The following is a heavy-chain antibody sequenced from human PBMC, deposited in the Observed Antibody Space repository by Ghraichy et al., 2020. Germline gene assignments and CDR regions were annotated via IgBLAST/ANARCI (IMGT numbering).Heavy chain of an antibody. CDR2: ISSSSTI. CDR1: GFTFSSYS. Sequence: GGSLRLSCAASGFTFSSYSMNWVRQAPGKGLEWVSYISSSSTIYYADSVKGRFTISRDNAKNSLYLQMNSLRDEDTAVYYCASLLSMWAYLDYWGQGTLVTVSS. D-gene: IGHD1-26*01. V-gene: IGHV3-48*02. CDR3: ASLLSMWAYLDY. J-gene: IGHJ4*02.